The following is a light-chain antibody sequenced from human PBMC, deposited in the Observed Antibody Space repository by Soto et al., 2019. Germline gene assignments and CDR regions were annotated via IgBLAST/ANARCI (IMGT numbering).Light chain of an antibody. Sequence: DIQVTQSPSTLSASVVDRVTITCGASQSIGTWLAWYQQKPGKAPKLLIFDASTLESGVPSRFSGSGSGTDFTLTISSLQPDDFATYYCQQYSDSSGAFGQGTKV. CDR2: DAS. V-gene: IGKV1-5*01. J-gene: IGKJ1*01. CDR3: QQYSDSSGA. CDR1: QSIGTW.